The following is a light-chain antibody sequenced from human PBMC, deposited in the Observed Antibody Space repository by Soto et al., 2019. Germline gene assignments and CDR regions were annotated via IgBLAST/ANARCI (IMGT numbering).Light chain of an antibody. Sequence: QSVLTQPPSVSGAPGQRVTISCTGSSSNIGAGYDVHWYQQLPGTAPKLLIYDNTNRPSGVPDRFSGSKSGTSASLAITGLQAEDEADYYCQSYDNSLSGLDVFGTGTKLTVL. CDR3: QSYDNSLSGLDV. V-gene: IGLV1-40*01. CDR1: SSNIGAGYD. J-gene: IGLJ1*01. CDR2: DNT.